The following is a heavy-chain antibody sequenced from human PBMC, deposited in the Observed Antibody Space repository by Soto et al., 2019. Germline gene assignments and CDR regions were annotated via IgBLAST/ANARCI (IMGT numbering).Heavy chain of an antibody. CDR3: ARDRGSGYDDSSGYYQY. CDR2: IYSSGST. D-gene: IGHD3-22*01. J-gene: IGHJ4*02. CDR1: GGSIRGGDFY. Sequence: SETLYLTCTVSGGSIRGGDFYCTWIRQPPGKCLEWIGYIYSSGSTSYNPSVKSRVTISLDTSKNQFSLKLSCVTAADTAVYYCARDRGSGYDDSSGYYQYWVQGAMVTVSS. V-gene: IGHV4-30-4*01.